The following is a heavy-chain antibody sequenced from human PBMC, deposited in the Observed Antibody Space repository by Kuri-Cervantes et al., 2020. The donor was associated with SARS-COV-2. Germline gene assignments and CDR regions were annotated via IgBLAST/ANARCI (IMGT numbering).Heavy chain of an antibody. CDR1: GFTFSSYS. D-gene: IGHD6-6*01. CDR2: IKHSGST. V-gene: IGHV4-34*01. CDR3: ARGRAARPYYYYMDV. J-gene: IGHJ6*03. Sequence: ESLKISCAASGFTFSSYSMNWVRQAPGKGLEWIGEIKHSGSTNYNPSLKRRVTITVDTSKNQFSLKLSSVTAAATAVYYCARGRAARPYYYYMDVWGKGTTVTVSS.